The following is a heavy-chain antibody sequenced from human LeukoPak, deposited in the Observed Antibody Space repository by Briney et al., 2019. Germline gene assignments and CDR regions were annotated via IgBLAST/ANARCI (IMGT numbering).Heavy chain of an antibody. D-gene: IGHD2-15*01. CDR1: GFTFSSYG. J-gene: IGHJ1*01. Sequence: GGSLRLSCAASGFTFSSYGMHWVRQAPGKGLEWVAFIRYDGSNKYYADSVKGRFTISRDNSKNTLYLQMNSLRAEDTAVYYCARVRRGMVVAVGYFQHWGQGTLVTVSS. CDR2: IRYDGSNK. V-gene: IGHV3-30*02. CDR3: ARVRRGMVVAVGYFQH.